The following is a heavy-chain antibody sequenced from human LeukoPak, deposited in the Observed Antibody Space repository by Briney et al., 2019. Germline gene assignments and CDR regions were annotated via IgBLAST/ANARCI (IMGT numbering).Heavy chain of an antibody. Sequence: SETLSLTCTVSGGSISSYYWSWIRQPPGKGLEWIGYIYYSGSTNYNPSLKSRVTISVDTSKNQFSLKLSSVTAADTAVYYCARESGPHSGLDYWGQGTLVTVSS. CDR3: ARESGPHSGLDY. V-gene: IGHV4-59*01. D-gene: IGHD6-25*01. J-gene: IGHJ4*02. CDR1: GGSISSYY. CDR2: IYYSGST.